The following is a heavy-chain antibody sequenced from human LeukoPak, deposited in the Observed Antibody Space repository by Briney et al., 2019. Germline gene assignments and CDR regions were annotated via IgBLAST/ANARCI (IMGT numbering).Heavy chain of an antibody. D-gene: IGHD7-27*01. CDR2: ISSNSGDT. Sequence: ASVKVSCKASGYTFSGYYMHWVRQAPGQGLEWMGWISSNSGDTNYAQNFQGRVTMTRDTSISTAYMELSRLRSDDTAVYYCARGNWGYAFDIWGQGTMVTVSS. V-gene: IGHV1-2*02. CDR3: ARGNWGYAFDI. J-gene: IGHJ3*02. CDR1: GYTFSGYY.